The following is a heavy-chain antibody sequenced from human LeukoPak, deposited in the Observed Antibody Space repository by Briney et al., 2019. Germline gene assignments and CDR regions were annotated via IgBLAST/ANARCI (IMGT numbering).Heavy chain of an antibody. CDR3: ARGWLGPNWFDP. D-gene: IGHD3-9*01. J-gene: IGHJ5*02. CDR1: GYTFTSYD. V-gene: IGHV1-8*03. CDR2: MNPNSGNT. Sequence: ASVKVSCKASGYTFTSYDINWVRQATGQGLEWMGWMNPNSGNTGYAQKFQGRVTITRNTSISTAYMELSSLRSEDTAVYYCARGWLGPNWFDPWGQGTLVTVSS.